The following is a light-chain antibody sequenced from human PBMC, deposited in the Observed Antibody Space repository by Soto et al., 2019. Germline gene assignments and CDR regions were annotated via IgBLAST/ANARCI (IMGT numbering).Light chain of an antibody. V-gene: IGLV1-44*01. Sequence: QSVLTQPPSASGTPGQRVTISCSGSSSNVGSNSVNWFQQLPGAAPKLLIYSNNRRPSGVPDRFSGSKSGTSASLAISGFQSEDEADYYCAAWDDSLNGAVFGGGTQLTVL. CDR1: SSNVGSNS. J-gene: IGLJ7*01. CDR2: SNN. CDR3: AAWDDSLNGAV.